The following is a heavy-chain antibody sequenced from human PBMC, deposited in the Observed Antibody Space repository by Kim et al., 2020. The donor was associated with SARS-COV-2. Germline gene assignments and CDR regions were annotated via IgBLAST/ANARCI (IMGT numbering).Heavy chain of an antibody. J-gene: IGHJ3*02. CDR2: IRSRANSYAT. D-gene: IGHD1-1*01. CDR1: GFTFSGSA. V-gene: IGHV3-73*01. CDR3: TRVPGTRIEFWATFD. Sequence: GGSLRLSCAASGFTFSGSAMHWVRQASGKGLEWVGRIRSRANSYATAYAASVKGRFTIDRDDSKTTAYLQMNSLETEDTAVYYCTRVPGTRIEFWATFD.